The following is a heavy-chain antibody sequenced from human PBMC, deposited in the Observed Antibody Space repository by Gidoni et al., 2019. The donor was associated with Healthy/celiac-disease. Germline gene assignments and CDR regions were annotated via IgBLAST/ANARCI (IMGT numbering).Heavy chain of an antibody. CDR1: GSTFSSYS. J-gene: IGHJ4*02. D-gene: IGHD6-19*01. CDR2: ISSSSSYI. Sequence: EVQLVESGGGLVKHGGSLRLSCAASGSTFSSYSMNWVRQAPGKGLEWVSSISSSSSYIYYADSVKGRFTISRDNAKNSLYLQMNSLRAEDTAVYYCVGIAVADTDYWGQGTLVTVSS. CDR3: VGIAVADTDY. V-gene: IGHV3-21*01.